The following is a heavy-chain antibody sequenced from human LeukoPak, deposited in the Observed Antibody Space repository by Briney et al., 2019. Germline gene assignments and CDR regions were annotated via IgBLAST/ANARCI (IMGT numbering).Heavy chain of an antibody. CDR1: GGSISSGGYY. D-gene: IGHD2-2*01. J-gene: IGHJ3*02. V-gene: IGHV4-30-2*01. Sequence: SETLSLTCTVSGGSISSGGYYWSWIRQPPGKGLEWIGYIYHSGSTYYNPSLKSRVTISVDRSKNQFSLKLSPVTAADTAVYYCAREKMVGYCSSTSCYHDAFDIWGQGTMVTVSS. CDR3: AREKMVGYCSSTSCYHDAFDI. CDR2: IYHSGST.